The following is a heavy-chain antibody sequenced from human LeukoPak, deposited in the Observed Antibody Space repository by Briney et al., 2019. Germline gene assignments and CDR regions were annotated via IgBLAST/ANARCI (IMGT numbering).Heavy chain of an antibody. CDR2: ISAYNRNT. CDR3: ARGDVYFDY. J-gene: IGHJ4*02. D-gene: IGHD5-24*01. Sequence: GASVKVSCKSSGYTFTNYDINWVRQAPGQGLEWMGWISAYNRNTKYAQKFQGRVTMTTDTSTTTAYMELRSLTSDDTAVYHCARGDVYFDYWGQGTLVTVSS. V-gene: IGHV1-18*01. CDR1: GYTFTNYD.